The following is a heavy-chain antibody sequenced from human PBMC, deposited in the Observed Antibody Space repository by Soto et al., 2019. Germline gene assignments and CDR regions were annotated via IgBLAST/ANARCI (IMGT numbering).Heavy chain of an antibody. D-gene: IGHD4-4*01. Sequence: ASVKVSCKASGYTFTSYDINWVRQATGQGLEWMGWMNPNSGNTGYAQKFQGRVTMTRNTSISTAYMELSSLRSEDTAVYYCAREYVYSNYVLFDYYYYYYMDVWGKGTTVTVSS. CDR2: MNPNSGNT. CDR3: AREYVYSNYVLFDYYYYYYMDV. V-gene: IGHV1-8*01. CDR1: GYTFTSYD. J-gene: IGHJ6*03.